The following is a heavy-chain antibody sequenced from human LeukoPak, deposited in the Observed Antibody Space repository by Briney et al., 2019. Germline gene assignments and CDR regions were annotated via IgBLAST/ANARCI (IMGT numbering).Heavy chain of an antibody. V-gene: IGHV4-34*01. CDR1: GGSFSGYY. J-gene: IGHJ2*01. Sequence: SETLSLTCAVYGGSFSGYYWGWIRQPPGKGLEWIGSIYYSGSTYYNPSLKSRVTISVDTSKNQFSLKLSSVTAADTAVYYCARGKYYYGSGTYYTRSYDWYFDLWGRGTLVTVSS. CDR3: ARGKYYYGSGTYYTRSYDWYFDL. CDR2: IYYSGST. D-gene: IGHD3-10*01.